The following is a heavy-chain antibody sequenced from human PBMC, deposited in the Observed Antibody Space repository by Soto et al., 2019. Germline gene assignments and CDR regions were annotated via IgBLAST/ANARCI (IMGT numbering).Heavy chain of an antibody. CDR1: GGSISSSY. V-gene: IGHV4-59*01. D-gene: IGHD3-10*01. CDR2: LYYSGNT. J-gene: IGHJ4*02. Sequence: PENLCLTCTVSGGSISSSYWSWIRQTPGRGLEWIGYLYYSGNTNYNPSLKSRVTISVDSSTNQFSLRMSSVTAADTAVYYCARESDSGSDYFDYWGRGTLVTVSS. CDR3: ARESDSGSDYFDY.